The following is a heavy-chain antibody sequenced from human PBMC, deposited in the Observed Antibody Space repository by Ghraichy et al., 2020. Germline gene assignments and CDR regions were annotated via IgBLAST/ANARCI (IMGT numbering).Heavy chain of an antibody. D-gene: IGHD5-12*01. Sequence: ASVKVSCKTSGYSFTSYTIHWLRQAPGQRLEWMGWINAAKSNTKYSQNFQGIVRITRDKSASTAYMEVNSLRSEDTAVYYCARGKRGYSGYDVHYFDYWGQGTLVTVSS. CDR1: GYSFTSYT. CDR2: INAAKSNT. V-gene: IGHV1-3*01. CDR3: ARGKRGYSGYDVHYFDY. J-gene: IGHJ4*02.